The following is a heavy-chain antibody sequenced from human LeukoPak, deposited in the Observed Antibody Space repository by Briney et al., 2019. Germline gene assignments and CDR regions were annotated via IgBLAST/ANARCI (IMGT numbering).Heavy chain of an antibody. CDR1: GLTFSSYS. CDR3: ARDSDVSYDFWSGYYGWYFDY. D-gene: IGHD3-3*01. Sequence: GGSLRLSCAASGLTFSSYSMNWVRQAPGKGLEWVSSISSSSSYIYYADSVKGRFTISRDNAKNSLYLQMNSLRAEDTAVYYCARDSDVSYDFWSGYYGWYFDYWGQGALVTVSS. J-gene: IGHJ4*02. V-gene: IGHV3-21*01. CDR2: ISSSSSYI.